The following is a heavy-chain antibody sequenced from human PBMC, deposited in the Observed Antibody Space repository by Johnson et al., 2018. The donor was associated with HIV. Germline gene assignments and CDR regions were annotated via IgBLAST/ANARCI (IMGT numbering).Heavy chain of an antibody. V-gene: IGHV3-30-3*01. J-gene: IGHJ3*02. CDR2: ISYDGSNK. D-gene: IGHD6-19*01. CDR1: GFTFSSYA. CDR3: ARAQFAVDDAFDI. Sequence: QVQLVESGGGVVQPGRSLRLSCAASGFTFSSYAMHWVRQAPGKGLEWVAVISYDGSNKYYADSVKGRFTISRDNSKNTLHLQMNSLGVEDTAVYYCARAQFAVDDAFDIWGQGTMVTVSS.